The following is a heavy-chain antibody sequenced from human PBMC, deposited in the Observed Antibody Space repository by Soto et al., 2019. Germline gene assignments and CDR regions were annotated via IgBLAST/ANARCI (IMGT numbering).Heavy chain of an antibody. D-gene: IGHD3-22*01. Sequence: ASVKVSCKASGYTFTSYAMHWVRQAPGQRLEWLGWINAGNGNTKYSQKFQGRVTITRDTSASTAYMELSSLRSEDTAVYYCAFIPPYYYDSSGYYFPDAFDIWGQGTMVTVSS. CDR3: AFIPPYYYDSSGYYFPDAFDI. J-gene: IGHJ3*02. CDR2: INAGNGNT. V-gene: IGHV1-3*01. CDR1: GYTFTSYA.